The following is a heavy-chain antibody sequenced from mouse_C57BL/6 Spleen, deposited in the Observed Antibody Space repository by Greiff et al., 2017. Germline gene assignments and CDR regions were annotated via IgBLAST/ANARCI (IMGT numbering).Heavy chain of an antibody. D-gene: IGHD1-1*01. V-gene: IGHV1-54*01. CDR2: INPGSGGT. J-gene: IGHJ1*03. CDR1: GYAFTNYL. Sequence: QVQLQQSGAELVRPGTSVKVSCKASGYAFTNYLIEWVKQRPGQGLEWIGVINPGSGGTNYNEKFKGKATLTADKSSSTAYMQLSSLTSEDSAVYFCARAYYYGSARGYFDVWGTGTTVTVSS. CDR3: ARAYYYGSARGYFDV.